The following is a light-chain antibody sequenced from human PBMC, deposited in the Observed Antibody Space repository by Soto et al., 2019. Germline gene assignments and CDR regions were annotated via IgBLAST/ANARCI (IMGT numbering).Light chain of an antibody. Sequence: DFQMTQSPSSLSASVGDRVTITCRASQGVYNFLAWYQQKPGKVPKLLIYGASTLQSGVPSRFSGSGSGTDFTLTISSLQPEDVATYYCQNYNDAPLIFGGGTKVEIK. CDR2: GAS. CDR3: QNYNDAPLI. CDR1: QGVYNF. V-gene: IGKV1-27*01. J-gene: IGKJ4*01.